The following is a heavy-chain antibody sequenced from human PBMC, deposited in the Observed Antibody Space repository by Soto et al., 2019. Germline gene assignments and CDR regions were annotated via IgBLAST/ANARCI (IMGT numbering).Heavy chain of an antibody. CDR1: GFTVSSNY. V-gene: IGHV3-66*01. Sequence: PGGSLRLSCAASGFTVSSNYMSWVRQAPGKGLEWVSVIYSGGSTYYADSVKGRFTISRDNSKNTLYLQMNSLRAEDTAVYYCERDVVVAREQQLFYYYYGMDVWGQGTTVTVSS. CDR3: ERDVVVAREQQLFYYYYGMDV. J-gene: IGHJ6*02. CDR2: IYSGGST. D-gene: IGHD6-13*01.